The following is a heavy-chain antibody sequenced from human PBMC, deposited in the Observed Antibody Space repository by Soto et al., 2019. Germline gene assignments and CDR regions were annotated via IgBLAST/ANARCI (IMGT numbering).Heavy chain of an antibody. CDR3: TADTAMTRYGMDV. J-gene: IGHJ6*02. D-gene: IGHD5-18*01. CDR2: IRSKTNSYAT. Sequence: EVQLVESGGGLVQPGGSLKLSCAASGFTFSGSAMHWVRQASGKGLEWVGRIRSKTNSYATAYAASVKGRFTISRDDSKNMAYLQMNSLKSEDTAVYYCTADTAMTRYGMDVWGQGTTVTVSS. CDR1: GFTFSGSA. V-gene: IGHV3-73*02.